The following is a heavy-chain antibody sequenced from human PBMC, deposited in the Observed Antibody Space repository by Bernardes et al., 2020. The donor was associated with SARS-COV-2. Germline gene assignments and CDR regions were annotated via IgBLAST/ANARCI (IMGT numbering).Heavy chain of an antibody. Sequence: GGSLRLSCAASGFTFSSYSMNWVRQAPGRGLEWVSSISTGSTYISYTDSVRGRFTVSRDNGKNSLYLQMNSLRAEDTAVYYCARVDFTNLYYFDSWGQGTLVTVS. CDR2: ISTGSTYI. V-gene: IGHV3-21*01. CDR3: ARVDFTNLYYFDS. J-gene: IGHJ4*02. CDR1: GFTFSSYS. D-gene: IGHD2-8*01.